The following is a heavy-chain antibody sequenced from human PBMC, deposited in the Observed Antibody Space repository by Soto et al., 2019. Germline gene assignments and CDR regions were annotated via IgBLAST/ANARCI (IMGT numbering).Heavy chain of an antibody. D-gene: IGHD6-19*01. CDR2: ISYDGSNT. CDR3: ARDRGWSLFDY. V-gene: IGHV3-30*03. J-gene: IGHJ4*02. CDR1: GFTFSSYG. Sequence: GGSLRLSCVASGFTFSSYGMHWVRQAPGKGLEWVAIISYDGSNTYYADSVKGRFTISRDNAKNTLYLQMNSLRAEDTAVYYCARDRGWSLFDYWGQGTLVTVSS.